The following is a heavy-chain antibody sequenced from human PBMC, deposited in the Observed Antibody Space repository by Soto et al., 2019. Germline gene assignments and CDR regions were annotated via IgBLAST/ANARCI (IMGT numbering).Heavy chain of an antibody. J-gene: IGHJ4*02. V-gene: IGHV3-9*01. D-gene: IGHD2-15*01. CDR2: IRWNSNII. Sequence: EVQLVESGGGLVQPGRSLRLSCAASGFTFDDYAMHWVRRVPGKGLEWVSSIRWNSNIIDYAVSVKGRFTISRDNAKNSLYLQMNSVRPEDTVLYYSAKGGPDGFCSGGRCYFDYWCQGTLVTVST. CDR1: GFTFDDYA. CDR3: AKGGPDGFCSGGRCYFDY.